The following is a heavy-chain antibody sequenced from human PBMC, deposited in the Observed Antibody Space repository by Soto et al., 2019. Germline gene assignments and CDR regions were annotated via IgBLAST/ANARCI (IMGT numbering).Heavy chain of an antibody. Sequence: SVKVSCKASGGTFSSYAISWVRQAPGQGLEWMGGIIPIFGTANYAQKFQGRVTITADESTSTAYMELSRLRSEDTAVYYCARGRYYDLLTGIMGYYGMDVWGQGTKVTVYS. J-gene: IGHJ6*02. CDR2: IIPIFGTA. D-gene: IGHD3-9*01. CDR1: GGTFSSYA. CDR3: ARGRYYDLLTGIMGYYGMDV. V-gene: IGHV1-69*13.